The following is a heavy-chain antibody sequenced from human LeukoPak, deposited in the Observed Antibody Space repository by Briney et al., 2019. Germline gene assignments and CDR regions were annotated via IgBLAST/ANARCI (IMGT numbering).Heavy chain of an antibody. Sequence: EPGGSLRLSCAASGFTFSRFWMSWVRQAPGKGLEWVANIKQDGSEKYYVDSVKGRFTISRDNAKNSLFLQMNSLRAEDTAVYYCARDLGSGWYGAVDYWGQGTLVPVSS. D-gene: IGHD6-19*01. J-gene: IGHJ4*02. CDR3: ARDLGSGWYGAVDY. CDR2: IKQDGSEK. CDR1: GFTFSRFW. V-gene: IGHV3-7*05.